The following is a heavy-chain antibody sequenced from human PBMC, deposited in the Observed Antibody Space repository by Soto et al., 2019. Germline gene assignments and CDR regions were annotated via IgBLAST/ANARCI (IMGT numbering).Heavy chain of an antibody. CDR2: IYYSGST. CDR3: AREGYSSSWYPIDLSSYGMDV. CDR1: GGSIRGGCYY. Sequence: SETMSLTCTVSGGSIRGGCYYWSWIHQPPGKGLEWIGYIYYSGSTYYNPSLKSRVTISVDTSKNQFSLKLSSVTAADTAVYYCAREGYSSSWYPIDLSSYGMDVWGQGTTVTVSS. J-gene: IGHJ6*02. V-gene: IGHV4-30-4*01. D-gene: IGHD6-13*01.